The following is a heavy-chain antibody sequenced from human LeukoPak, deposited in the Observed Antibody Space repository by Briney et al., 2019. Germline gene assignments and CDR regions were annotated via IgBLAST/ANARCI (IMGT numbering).Heavy chain of an antibody. CDR3: ARDATPSSAYEIDY. CDR2: IRNARSSFTS. J-gene: IGHJ4*02. D-gene: IGHD3-22*01. Sequence: PGGSLRLSCAASGFTFSDYYMHWVRQAPGKGLEWIGRIRNARSSFTSEYSASVKGRFTISRDDSENLLYMQMNSMKTEDTAIYYCARDATPSSAYEIDYWGQGTLVTVSS. CDR1: GFTFSDYY. V-gene: IGHV3-72*01.